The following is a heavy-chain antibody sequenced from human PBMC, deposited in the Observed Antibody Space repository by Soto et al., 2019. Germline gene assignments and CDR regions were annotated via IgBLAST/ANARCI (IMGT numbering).Heavy chain of an antibody. D-gene: IGHD2-21*01. J-gene: IGHJ4*02. CDR3: ARDIASPGGDYFDS. CDR1: GFTFRNYN. Sequence: EVQLVESGGGLVKAGGSLRLFCTASGFTFRNYNMNWVRQAPGKGLEWVSSISTGGAYMFYADSVKGRFTISRDNAQNSRLQQIDSPRAEDTAVYYCARDIASPGGDYFDSWGQGTLVTVSS. CDR2: ISTGGAYM. V-gene: IGHV3-21*06.